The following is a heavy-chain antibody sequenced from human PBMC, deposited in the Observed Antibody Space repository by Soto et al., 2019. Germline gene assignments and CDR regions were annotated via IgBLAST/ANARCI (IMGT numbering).Heavy chain of an antibody. J-gene: IGHJ5*02. V-gene: IGHV1-18*01. CDR2: ISLYSDGT. D-gene: IGHD2-2*01. CDR3: ARVVPGAEAWFGP. Sequence: ASVNVSCKTSGYTFSNYGITWVRQAPGQPLEWLGWISLYSDGTNYAQKFQGRVSMTTDTSTTTAYMELRSLRSDDTAVYYCARVVPGAEAWFGPWGQGTLVTVSS. CDR1: GYTFSNYG.